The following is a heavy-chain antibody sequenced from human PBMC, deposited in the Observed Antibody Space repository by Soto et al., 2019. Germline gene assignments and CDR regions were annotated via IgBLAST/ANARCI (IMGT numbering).Heavy chain of an antibody. J-gene: IGHJ4*02. V-gene: IGHV4-30-2*01. Sequence: SETLSLTCAVSGGSISSGGYSWSWIRQPPGKGLEWIGYMYHSGSTYYNPSLKSRVTISIDRSKNQFSLTLNSVTAADTAVYYCASSNHFYDTRGQGFDYWGPGILVTVAS. CDR3: ASSNHFYDTRGQGFDY. D-gene: IGHD3-22*01. CDR2: MYHSGST. CDR1: GGSISSGGYS.